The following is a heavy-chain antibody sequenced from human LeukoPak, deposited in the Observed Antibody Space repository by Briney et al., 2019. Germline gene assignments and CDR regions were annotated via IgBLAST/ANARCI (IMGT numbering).Heavy chain of an antibody. CDR2: ISYDGSNK. CDR1: GFTFSSYG. D-gene: IGHD3-9*01. CDR3: ARAFQGILRYFDWSRPGPGAFDI. Sequence: GGSLRLSCAASGFTFSSYGMHWVRQAPGKGLEWVAVISYDGSNKYYADSVKGRFTISRDNSKNTLYLQMNSLRAEDTAVYYCARAFQGILRYFDWSRPGPGAFDIWGQGTMVTVSS. J-gene: IGHJ3*02. V-gene: IGHV3-30*03.